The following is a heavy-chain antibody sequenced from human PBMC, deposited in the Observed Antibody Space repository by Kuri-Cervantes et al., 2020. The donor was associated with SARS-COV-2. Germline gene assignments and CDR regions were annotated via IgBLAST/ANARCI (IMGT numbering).Heavy chain of an antibody. D-gene: IGHD3-10*01. CDR2: IIPILGIA. CDR3: ARDPGIRALYGMDA. CDR1: GYTFTGYY. Sequence: SVKVSCKASGYTFTGYYMHWVRQAPGQGLEWMGRIIPILGIANYAQKFQGRVTITADKSTSTAYMELSSLRSEDTAVYYCARDPGIRALYGMDAWGQGTTVTVSS. J-gene: IGHJ6*02. V-gene: IGHV1-69*04.